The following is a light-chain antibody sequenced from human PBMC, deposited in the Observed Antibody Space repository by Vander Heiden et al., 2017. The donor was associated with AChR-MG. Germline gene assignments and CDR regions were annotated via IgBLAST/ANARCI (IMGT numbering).Light chain of an antibody. CDR2: DVT. CDR1: TSDVGAYDY. Sequence: QSTLTHPASVSGSPGQSITIPCTGTTSDVGAYDYVSWYQHHPGEAPKLMIFDVTKRPSGISDRFSGSKSGNTASLTISGLQAEDEADYYCSSFSTGSTDVVFGGGTKVTVL. J-gene: IGLJ2*01. CDR3: SSFSTGSTDVV. V-gene: IGLV2-14*03.